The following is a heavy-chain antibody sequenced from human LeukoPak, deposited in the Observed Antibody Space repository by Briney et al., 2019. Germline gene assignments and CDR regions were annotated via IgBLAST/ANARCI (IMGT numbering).Heavy chain of an antibody. CDR1: GFTFSSYG. V-gene: IGHV3-23*01. D-gene: IGHD6-19*01. J-gene: IGHJ4*02. CDR3: AKAAGVAGTLYPFDY. CDR2: ISGSGGCT. Sequence: GGSLRLSCAASGFTFSSYGMTWVRQAPGKGLEWVSAISGSGGCTHYADSVKGRFTISRDNAENTLYLQMNSLRADDTAVYFCAKAAGVAGTLYPFDYWGQGTQVTVSS.